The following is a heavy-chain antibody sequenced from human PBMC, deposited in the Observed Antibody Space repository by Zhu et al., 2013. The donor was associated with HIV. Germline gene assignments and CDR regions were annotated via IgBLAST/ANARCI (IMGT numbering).Heavy chain of an antibody. Sequence: QVQLVQSGAEVKKPGASVKVSCKASGYTFTGYYMHWVRQAPGQGLEWMGWIIPQSGDAIYAQKFQGRVTMTRDTSISTVYMELSSLRTDDTAVYYCARDPSTRYYTDIWGKGTTVIVSS. CDR1: GYTFTGYY. CDR3: ARDPSTRYYTDI. CDR2: IIPQSGDA. J-gene: IGHJ6*03. V-gene: IGHV1-2*02.